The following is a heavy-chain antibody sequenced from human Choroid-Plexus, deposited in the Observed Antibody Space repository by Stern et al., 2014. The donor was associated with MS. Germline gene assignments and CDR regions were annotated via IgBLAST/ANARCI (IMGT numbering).Heavy chain of an antibody. D-gene: IGHD2-15*01. V-gene: IGHV4-30-2*01. J-gene: IGHJ5*02. CDR3: ARGRSCVHPPLDP. CDR1: GYSITSAAFS. CDR2: MYYGGSP. Sequence: QVQLVQSGSGLVKPSQTLSLTCSVSGYSITSAAFSWTWIRQAPGKGLEWIGYMYYGGSPLYNPSLRSRVNISVDTSKNQFSLRLNSVTAADTAVYYCARGRSCVHPPLDPWGQGTLVTVSS.